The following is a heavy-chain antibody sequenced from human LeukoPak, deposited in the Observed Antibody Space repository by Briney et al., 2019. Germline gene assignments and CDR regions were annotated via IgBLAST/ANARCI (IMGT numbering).Heavy chain of an antibody. CDR3: ARAGRGLDAFDI. CDR2: ISSSSTI. V-gene: IGHV3-48*02. CDR1: GFTFSSYS. Sequence: PGGSLRLSCAASGFTFSSYSMNWVRQAPGKGLEWVSYISSSSTIYYADSVKGRFTISRDNAKNSLYLQMNSLRDEDTAVYYCARAGRGLDAFDIWGQGTMVTVSS. D-gene: IGHD5-12*01. J-gene: IGHJ3*02.